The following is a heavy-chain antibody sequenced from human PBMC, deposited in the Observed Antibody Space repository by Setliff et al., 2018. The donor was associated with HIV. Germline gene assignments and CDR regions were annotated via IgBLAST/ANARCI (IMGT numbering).Heavy chain of an antibody. D-gene: IGHD6-13*01. V-gene: IGHV3-48*01. Sequence: GGSLSLSCAASGFTFSSYSMNWVRQAPGKGLEWVSYISSSSSTIYYADSVKGRFTIARDNAKNSLYLQMNSLRAEDTAVYYCARSRAAGFDYWGQGTLVTVSS. CDR3: ARSRAAGFDY. CDR2: ISSSSSTI. CDR1: GFTFSSYS. J-gene: IGHJ4*02.